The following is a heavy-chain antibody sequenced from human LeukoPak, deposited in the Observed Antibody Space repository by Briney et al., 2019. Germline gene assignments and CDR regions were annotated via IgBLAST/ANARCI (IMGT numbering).Heavy chain of an antibody. CDR3: AKQPDILDKGYYYMDV. J-gene: IGHJ6*03. CDR2: ISGSGGST. V-gene: IGHV3-23*01. Sequence: GGSLRLSCAASGFTFSSYAMSWVRQAPGKGLEWVSAISGSGGSTYYADSVKGRFTISRDNSKNTLYLQMNSLRAEDTAVYYCAKQPDILDKGYYYMDVWGKGTPVTVSS. D-gene: IGHD3-9*01. CDR1: GFTFSSYA.